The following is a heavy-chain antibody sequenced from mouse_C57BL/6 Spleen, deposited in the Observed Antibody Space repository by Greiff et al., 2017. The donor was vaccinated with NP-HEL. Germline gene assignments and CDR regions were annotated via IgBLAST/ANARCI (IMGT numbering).Heavy chain of an antibody. V-gene: IGHV1-76*01. CDR1: GYTFTDYY. D-gene: IGHD4-1*01. J-gene: IGHJ2*01. CDR2: IYPGSGNT. Sequence: VQLQQSGAELVRPGASVKLSCKASGYTFTDYYINWVKQRPGQGLEWIARIYPGSGNTYYNEKFKGKATLTAEKSSSTAYMQLSSLTSEDSAVYFCARFLTGRGYFDYWGQGTTLTVSS. CDR3: ARFLTGRGYFDY.